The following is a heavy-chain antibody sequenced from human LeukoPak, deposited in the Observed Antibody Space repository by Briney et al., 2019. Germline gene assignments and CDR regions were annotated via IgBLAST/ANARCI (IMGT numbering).Heavy chain of an antibody. V-gene: IGHV1-24*01. CDR2: FDPEDGET. D-gene: IGHD1-1*01. CDR3: ARLTYSGYIRYYYYYMDV. J-gene: IGHJ6*03. CDR1: GYTLTELS. Sequence: ASVKVSCKVSGYTLTELSMHWVRQAPGKGLEWMGGFDPEDGETIYAQKFQGRVTMTEDTSTDTAYMELSSLRSEDTAVYYCARLTYSGYIRYYYYYMDVWGKGTTVTVSS.